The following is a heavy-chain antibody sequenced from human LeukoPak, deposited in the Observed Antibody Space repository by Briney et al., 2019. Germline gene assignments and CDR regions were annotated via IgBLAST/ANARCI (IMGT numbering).Heavy chain of an antibody. D-gene: IGHD2-2*01. J-gene: IGHJ4*02. Sequence: GGSLRLSCAASGFTFSSYSMNWVRQAPGKGLVWVSSISSSSSYIYYADSVKGRFTISRDNAKNSLYLQMNSLRAEDTAVYYCARRLGYCSSTSCSTARFDYWGQGTLVTVSS. CDR1: GFTFSSYS. CDR3: ARRLGYCSSTSCSTARFDY. CDR2: ISSSSSYI. V-gene: IGHV3-21*01.